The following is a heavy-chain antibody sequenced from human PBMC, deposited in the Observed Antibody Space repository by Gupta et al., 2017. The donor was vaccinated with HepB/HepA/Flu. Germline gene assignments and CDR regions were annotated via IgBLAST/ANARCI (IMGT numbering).Heavy chain of an antibody. V-gene: IGHV3-11*01. CDR2: ISDSGYVR. Sequence: QVQLVESGGGLVKPGGALRLSCGASGFTFSDYSVTWIRQAPAAGLEWLADISDSGYVRNYADSVRGRCTISRENDKNSMYLQLTSLRAEDTAVYYCAGRNDVRSGYHNFDVWGQGTMVTVSS. CDR3: AGRNDVRSGYHNFDV. D-gene: IGHD3-3*01. CDR1: GFTFSDYS. J-gene: IGHJ3*01.